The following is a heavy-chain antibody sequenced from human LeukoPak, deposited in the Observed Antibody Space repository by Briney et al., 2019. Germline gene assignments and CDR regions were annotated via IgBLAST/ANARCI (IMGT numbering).Heavy chain of an antibody. V-gene: IGHV5-51*01. D-gene: IGHD5-24*01. Sequence: GESLKISCKGSGYIFTTYWIGWVRQTPGKGLEWMGIIYPGDSDTRYSPSFQGHVTISADSSSSTAYLQWSSLKTSDTAIYYCASRKNGMATAGFDYWGQGTLVTVSS. CDR3: ASRKNGMATAGFDY. J-gene: IGHJ4*02. CDR1: GYIFTTYW. CDR2: IYPGDSDT.